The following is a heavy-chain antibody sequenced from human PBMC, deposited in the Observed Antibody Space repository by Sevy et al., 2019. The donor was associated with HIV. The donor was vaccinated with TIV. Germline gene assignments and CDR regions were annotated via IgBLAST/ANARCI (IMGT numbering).Heavy chain of an antibody. V-gene: IGHV3-48*03. J-gene: IGHJ6*02. D-gene: IGHD5-18*01. Sequence: GGSLRLSCAASGFIFSSNEMNWVRQAPGKGLEWVSYIGSSGSPIYYADSVEGRFTISRGNAKNSLYLQMNSLRAEDTAVYYCARVSVDTNFYGMDVWGQGTTVTVSS. CDR3: ARVSVDTNFYGMDV. CDR2: IGSSGSPI. CDR1: GFIFSSNE.